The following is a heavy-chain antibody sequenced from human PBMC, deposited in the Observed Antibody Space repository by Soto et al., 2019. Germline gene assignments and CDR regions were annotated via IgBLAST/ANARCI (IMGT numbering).Heavy chain of an antibody. CDR1: GFTFSSYG. Sequence: GGSLRLSCAASGFTFSSYGMHWVRQAPGKGLEWVAVISYDGSNKYYADSVKGRFTISRDNSKNTLYLQMNSLRAEDTAVYYCAKEAGGDDYGDYSERWPMDVWGQGTTVTVSS. J-gene: IGHJ6*02. D-gene: IGHD4-17*01. CDR2: ISYDGSNK. CDR3: AKEAGGDDYGDYSERWPMDV. V-gene: IGHV3-30*18.